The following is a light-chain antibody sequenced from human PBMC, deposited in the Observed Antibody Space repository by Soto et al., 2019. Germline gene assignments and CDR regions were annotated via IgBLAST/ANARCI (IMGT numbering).Light chain of an antibody. CDR2: GAS. J-gene: IGKJ1*01. Sequence: EIVLTQSPGTLSLSPGERATLSCRASQSVSSTYLIWYQQKPGQAPRLLICGASSRATGVPDRFSGGGSGTDFTLTISRLEPEDFAVYYCQQYGSSPPWTFGQGTKVDIK. V-gene: IGKV3-20*01. CDR3: QQYGSSPPWT. CDR1: QSVSSTY.